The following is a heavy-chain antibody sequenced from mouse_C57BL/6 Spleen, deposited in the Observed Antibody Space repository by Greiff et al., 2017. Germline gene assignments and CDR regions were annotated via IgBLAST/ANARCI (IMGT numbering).Heavy chain of an antibody. Sequence: EVKVVESGGGLVQPGGSLRLSCATSGFTFSDFYMEWVRQAPGKGLEWIAASRNKANDYTTEYSASVKGRFIVSRDTSQSILYLQMNALRAEDNAIYYCARDLGAMDYWGQGTSVTVSS. CDR2: SRNKANDYTT. CDR1: GFTFSDFY. J-gene: IGHJ4*01. D-gene: IGHD4-1*01. V-gene: IGHV7-1*01. CDR3: ARDLGAMDY.